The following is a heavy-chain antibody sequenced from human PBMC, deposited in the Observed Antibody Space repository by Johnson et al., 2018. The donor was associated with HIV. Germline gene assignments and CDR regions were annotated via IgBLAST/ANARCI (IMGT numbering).Heavy chain of an antibody. Sequence: QVQLVESGGGVVQPGRSLRLSCAASGFTFSSYAMHWVRQAPGKGLEWVAVISYAGSKKYYADSVKGRFTISRDNSKNTLYLQMNSLRAEDTAVYYCARDKWELLGAFDIWGQGTMVTVSS. V-gene: IGHV3-30-3*01. CDR1: GFTFSSYA. CDR2: ISYAGSKK. D-gene: IGHD1-26*01. CDR3: ARDKWELLGAFDI. J-gene: IGHJ3*02.